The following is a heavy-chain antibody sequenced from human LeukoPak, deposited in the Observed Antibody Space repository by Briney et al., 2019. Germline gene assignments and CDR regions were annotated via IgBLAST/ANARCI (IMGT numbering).Heavy chain of an antibody. V-gene: IGHV3-23*01. CDR2: FSASGANT. CDR3: ARSPLSTLKSFDS. CDR1: GFTFSIYA. J-gene: IGHJ4*02. D-gene: IGHD4/OR15-4a*01. Sequence: GGSLRLSCAASGFTFSIYAMSWVRQAPGKGLEWVSTFSASGANTYYADSVRGRFRISRDNSNNTLYLHMNGLRAEDTAFYYCARSPLSTLKSFDSWGQGALVTVSS.